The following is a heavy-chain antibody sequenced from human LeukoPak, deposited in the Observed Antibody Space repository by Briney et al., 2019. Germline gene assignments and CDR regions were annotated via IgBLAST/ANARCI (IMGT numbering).Heavy chain of an antibody. CDR2: INPNTGAT. Sequence: GASVKVSCKASGYTFTGQYMHWVRQAPGQGLEWMGWINPNTGATNYAQNFQGRVAMTRDTTISTAYMELSRVTSDDTAAYYCASYPRYVSSPPFDYWGQGTLVTVSS. CDR1: GYTFTGQY. D-gene: IGHD2-15*01. CDR3: ASYPRYVSSPPFDY. V-gene: IGHV1-2*02. J-gene: IGHJ4*02.